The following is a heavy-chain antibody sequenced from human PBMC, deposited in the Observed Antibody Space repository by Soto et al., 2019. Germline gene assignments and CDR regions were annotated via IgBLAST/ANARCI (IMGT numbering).Heavy chain of an antibody. CDR1: GFSLSTSGMR. CDR3: ARTQYGYCSGGSCYDY. J-gene: IGHJ4*02. CDR2: IDWDDDK. D-gene: IGHD2-15*01. Sequence: SGPTLVNPTQTLTLTCTFSGFSLSTSGMRVSWIRQPPGKALEWLARIDWDDDKFYSTSLKTRLTISKYTSKNQVVLITTNMDPVDTATYYCARTQYGYCSGGSCYDYWGQGTLVTVSS. V-gene: IGHV2-70*04.